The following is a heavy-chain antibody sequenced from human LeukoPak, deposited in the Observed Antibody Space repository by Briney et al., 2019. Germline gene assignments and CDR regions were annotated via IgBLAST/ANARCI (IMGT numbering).Heavy chain of an antibody. Sequence: GGSLRLSCAASGFTFSSFGMHWVRQALGKGLEWVAVISYDGSNKYYADSVEGRFTISRDNSKKTLYLQMNSLRPEDTAVYYCAKDKTSMVRGVMLQWGQGTLVTVSS. CDR3: AKDKTSMVRGVMLQ. J-gene: IGHJ4*02. D-gene: IGHD3-10*01. CDR1: GFTFSSFG. CDR2: ISYDGSNK. V-gene: IGHV3-30*18.